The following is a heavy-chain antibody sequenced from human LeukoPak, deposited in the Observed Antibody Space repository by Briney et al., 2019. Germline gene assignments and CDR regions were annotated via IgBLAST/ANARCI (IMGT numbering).Heavy chain of an antibody. V-gene: IGHV4-39*01. D-gene: IGHD3-10*01. CDR2: IYYSGSI. J-gene: IGHJ5*02. Sequence: SETLSLTCTVSGGSICSRSYYWGWIRQPPGEGLEWIGTIYYSGSIYYNPSLKSRVTVSVDTSKNQFSLKLRSVTAADTAVYYCARHLNYGSGSYTHFDPWGQGTLVTVSS. CDR3: ARHLNYGSGSYTHFDP. CDR1: GGSICSRSYY.